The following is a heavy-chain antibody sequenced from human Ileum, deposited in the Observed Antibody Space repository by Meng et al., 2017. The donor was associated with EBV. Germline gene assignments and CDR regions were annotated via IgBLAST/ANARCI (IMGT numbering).Heavy chain of an antibody. V-gene: IGHV1-2*06. CDR2: INPNSGGA. J-gene: IGHJ2*01. CDR1: GYNFTGYY. Sequence: QVQLVQSGAEVRKPGASVTVSCKASGYNFTGYYIHWVRQAPGQGLEWMGRINPNSGGANYAQKFQGRVTMTRDTSISTAYMELSRLRSDDTAVYYCAREGLVGDLRYFDLWGRVTLVTVSS. CDR3: AREGLVGDLRYFDL. D-gene: IGHD3-16*01.